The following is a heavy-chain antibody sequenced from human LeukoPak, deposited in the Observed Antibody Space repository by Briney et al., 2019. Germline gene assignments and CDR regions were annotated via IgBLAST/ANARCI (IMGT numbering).Heavy chain of an antibody. CDR2: TSPSGGNT. V-gene: IGHV3-23*01. CDR1: GFTFSSYA. J-gene: IGHJ4*02. Sequence: GGSLRLSCAASGFTFSSYAMSWVRKAPGKGLEWVSATSPSGGNTYHADSVKGRFTISRDNPKNTLYLQMNSLRAEDTAVYYCVRKGIDGSGYDLDYWGQGTLVTVSS. CDR3: VRKGIDGSGYDLDY. D-gene: IGHD6-25*01.